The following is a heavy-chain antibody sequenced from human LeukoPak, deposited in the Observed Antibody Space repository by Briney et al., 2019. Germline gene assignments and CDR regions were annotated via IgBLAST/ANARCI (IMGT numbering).Heavy chain of an antibody. CDR3: ARDGRRGSSWSYYYYGMDV. CDR2: IYSGGST. J-gene: IGHJ6*02. V-gene: IGHV3-53*01. D-gene: IGHD6-13*01. CDR1: GFTVSSNY. Sequence: GGSLRLSCAASGFTVSSNYMSWVRQAPGKGLEWVSVIYSGGSTYYADSVKGRSTISRDNSKNTLYLQMNSLRAEDTAVYYCARDGRRGSSWSYYYYGMDVWGQGTTVTVSS.